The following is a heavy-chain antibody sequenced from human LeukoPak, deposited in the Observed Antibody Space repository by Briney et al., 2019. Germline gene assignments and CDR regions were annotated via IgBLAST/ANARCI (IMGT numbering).Heavy chain of an antibody. Sequence: ASVKVSCKASGYTFTDYFMQWVRQAPGQGLEWMGWINPNSGGTNYAHKFQGRVTRTRDTSISTAYMELSRLRSDDTAVYYCARDLRVGPTVFDYWGQGTLVTVSS. CDR2: INPNSGGT. V-gene: IGHV1-2*02. CDR1: GYTFTDYF. D-gene: IGHD1-26*01. J-gene: IGHJ4*02. CDR3: ARDLRVGPTVFDY.